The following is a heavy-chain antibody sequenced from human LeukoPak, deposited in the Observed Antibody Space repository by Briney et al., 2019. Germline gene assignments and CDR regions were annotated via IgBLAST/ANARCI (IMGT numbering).Heavy chain of an antibody. D-gene: IGHD4-17*01. CDR3: ASDDYGDLVNAFDI. Sequence: PSETLSLTRTVSGGSISSSSYYWGWIRQPPGKGLEWIGSIYYSGSTYYNPSLKSRVTISVDTSNNQFSLKLSSVTAADTAVYYCASDDYGDLVNAFDIWGQGTMVTVSS. J-gene: IGHJ3*02. V-gene: IGHV4-39*01. CDR2: IYYSGST. CDR1: GGSISSSSYY.